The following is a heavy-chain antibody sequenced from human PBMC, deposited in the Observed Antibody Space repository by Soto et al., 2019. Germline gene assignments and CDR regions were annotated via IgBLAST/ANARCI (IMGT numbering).Heavy chain of an antibody. D-gene: IGHD5-18*01. J-gene: IGHJ5*02. V-gene: IGHV3-23*01. Sequence: GGSLRLSCAASGFTFSSYAMSWVRQAPGKGLEWVSAIIGSGGSTYYADSVKGRFTISRDNSKNTLYLQMNSLRAEDTAVYYCAAKSGDSYGTWGQGTLVTVSS. CDR3: AAKSGDSYGT. CDR1: GFTFSSYA. CDR2: IIGSGGST.